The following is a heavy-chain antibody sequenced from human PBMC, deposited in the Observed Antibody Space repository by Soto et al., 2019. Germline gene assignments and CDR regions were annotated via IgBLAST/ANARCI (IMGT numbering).Heavy chain of an antibody. CDR3: AKDLRGNWGSNGWYLHPVGYFDY. CDR1: GFTFSNYV. D-gene: IGHD6-19*01. CDR2: ISGGGYST. V-gene: IGHV3-23*01. Sequence: EVKLLESGGGLVQPGGSLRLSCISSGFTFSNYVMSWVRQAPGKGLEWVSSISGGGYSTYYTDSAKGRFTISRDNSKNTLYLQVNSLRAEDTAVYYCAKDLRGNWGSNGWYLHPVGYFDYWGQGTLVTVSS. J-gene: IGHJ4*02.